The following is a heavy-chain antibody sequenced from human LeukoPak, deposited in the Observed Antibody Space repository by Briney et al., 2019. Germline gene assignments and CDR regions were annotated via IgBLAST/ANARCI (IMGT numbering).Heavy chain of an antibody. V-gene: IGHV1-69*06. J-gene: IGHJ6*03. CDR2: IIPISGTA. D-gene: IGHD2-15*01. Sequence: GSSVKVSCKASGGTFKNYAISWVRQAPGQGLEWMGGIIPISGTANYAQKFQGRVTITADKSTSTAYMELSSLRSEDTAVYYCARDGCSGGCYYMDVWGKGTTVTVSS. CDR3: ARDGCSGGCYYMDV. CDR1: GGTFKNYA.